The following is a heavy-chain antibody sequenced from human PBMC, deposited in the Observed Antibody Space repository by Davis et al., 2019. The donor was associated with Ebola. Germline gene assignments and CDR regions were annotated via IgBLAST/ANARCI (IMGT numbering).Heavy chain of an antibody. V-gene: IGHV3-30*19. CDR2: IWYDGSNK. CDR3: ARAKSIVGATNY. D-gene: IGHD1-26*01. Sequence: GGSLRLSCAASGFTFSSYGMHWVRQAPGKGLEWVAVIWYDGSNKYYADSVKGRFTISRDNSKNTLYLQMNSLRAEDTAVYYCARAKSIVGATNYWGQGTLVTVSS. CDR1: GFTFSSYG. J-gene: IGHJ4*02.